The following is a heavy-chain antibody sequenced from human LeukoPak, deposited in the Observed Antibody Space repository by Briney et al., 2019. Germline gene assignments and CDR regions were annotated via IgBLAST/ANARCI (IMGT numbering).Heavy chain of an antibody. CDR1: GYTFTSYG. CDR3: ARGPLKRITMVRGVTNWFDP. D-gene: IGHD3-10*01. V-gene: IGHV1-18*01. J-gene: IGHJ5*02. Sequence: ASVKVSCTASGYTFTSYGISWVRQAPGQGLEWMGWISAYNGNTNYAQKLQSRVTMTTDTSASTAYVELRSLRSDDTAVYYCARGPLKRITMVRGVTNWFDPCGQGTLVTVSS. CDR2: ISAYNGNT.